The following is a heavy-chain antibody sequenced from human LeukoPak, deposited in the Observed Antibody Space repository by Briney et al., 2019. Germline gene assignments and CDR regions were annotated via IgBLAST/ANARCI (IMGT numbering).Heavy chain of an antibody. Sequence: GGSLRLSCAASGFTFSSYAMHWVRQAPGKGLEWVAVISHDGSNKYYADSVKGRFTISRDNSKNTLYLQMNSLRAEDTAVYYCARDPAVLRYFDWLQIYYYYYYMDVWGKGTTVTVSS. D-gene: IGHD3-9*01. CDR1: GFTFSSYA. CDR3: ARDPAVLRYFDWLQIYYYYYYMDV. V-gene: IGHV3-30*01. J-gene: IGHJ6*03. CDR2: ISHDGSNK.